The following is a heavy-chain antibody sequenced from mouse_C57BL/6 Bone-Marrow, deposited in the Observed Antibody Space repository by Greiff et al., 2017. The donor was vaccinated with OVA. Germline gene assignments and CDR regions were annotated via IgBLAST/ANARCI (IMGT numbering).Heavy chain of an antibody. CDR2: INPYNGGT. V-gene: IGHV1-19*01. CDR3: ARWGVTTEGDYFDY. CDR1: GYTFPDYY. Sequence: EVQLQESGPVLVKPGASVKMSCKASGYTFPDYYMNWVKQSHGKSLEWIGVINPYNGGTSYNQKFKGKATLTVDKSSSTAYMELNSLTSEDSAVYYCARWGVTTEGDYFDYWGQGTTLTVSS. J-gene: IGHJ2*01. D-gene: IGHD2-2*01.